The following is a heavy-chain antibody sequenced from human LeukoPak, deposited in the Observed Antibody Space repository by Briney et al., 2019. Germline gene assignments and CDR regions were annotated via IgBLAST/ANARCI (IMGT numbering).Heavy chain of an antibody. CDR2: ISGSGGTT. D-gene: IGHD6-13*01. J-gene: IGHJ4*02. V-gene: IGHV3-23*01. CDR1: GFTFSSYA. Sequence: GGSLRLSCAASGFTFSSYAMSWVRQSPGKGLEWVSVISGSGGTTYYADSVKGRFTISRDNSKNTLYLQMNSLRAEDTAVYYCARDQMISAAGLDYWGQGTLVTVSS. CDR3: ARDQMISAAGLDY.